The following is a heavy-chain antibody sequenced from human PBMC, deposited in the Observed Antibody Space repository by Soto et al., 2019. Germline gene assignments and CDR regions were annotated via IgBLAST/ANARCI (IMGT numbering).Heavy chain of an antibody. CDR1: GFTFSSYG. D-gene: IGHD6-13*01. CDR3: AKDAIMVSSSFNYFDF. J-gene: IGHJ4*02. Sequence: QSGGSLRLSCAASGFTFSSYGMHWVRQAPGKGLEWVAVIWYDGSNKYYADSVKGRFTISGDNSKNTLYLQMNSLSAEDTAIYYCAKDAIMVSSSFNYFDFWGQGALGTVSA. CDR2: IWYDGSNK. V-gene: IGHV3-33*06.